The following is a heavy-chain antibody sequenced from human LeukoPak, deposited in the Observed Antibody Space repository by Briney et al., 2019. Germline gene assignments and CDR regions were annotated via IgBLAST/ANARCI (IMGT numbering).Heavy chain of an antibody. D-gene: IGHD2-2*01. CDR3: ALLGYCSSTSCSPDY. Sequence: PSETLSLTXAVSGYSISSGYYWGWIRQPPGKRLEWIGSIYHSGSTYYNPSLKSRVTISVDTSKNQFSLKLSSVTAADTAVYYCALLGYCSSTSCSPDYWGQGTLVTVSS. CDR1: GYSISSGYY. J-gene: IGHJ4*02. V-gene: IGHV4-38-2*01. CDR2: IYHSGST.